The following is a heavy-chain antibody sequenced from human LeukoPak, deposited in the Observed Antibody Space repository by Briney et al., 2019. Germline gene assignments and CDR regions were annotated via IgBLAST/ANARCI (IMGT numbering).Heavy chain of an antibody. CDR1: GYTFTSYD. CDR3: ARAFGDYTYHDAFDI. D-gene: IGHD4-17*01. CDR2: MNPNSGNT. V-gene: IGHV1-8*01. J-gene: IGHJ3*02. Sequence: ASVKVSCKASGYTFTSYDINWVRQATGQGLEWMGWMNPNSGNTGYAQKFQGRVTMTRNTSISTAYMELSSLRSEDTAVYYCARAFGDYTYHDAFDIRGQGTMVTVSS.